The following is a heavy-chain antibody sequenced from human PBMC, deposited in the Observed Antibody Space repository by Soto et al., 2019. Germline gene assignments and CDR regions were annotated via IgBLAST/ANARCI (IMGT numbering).Heavy chain of an antibody. D-gene: IGHD3-10*01. CDR3: AIFGGSVSG. Sequence: ASVKVSCKASGYTFTRYTMYWVRQAPGQRLECMGWINAGNDNIKYSQKKQGRVTITTDTSASTAYMDLTILRSEDTAVYYCAIFGGSVSGWGQGTLVTVSS. CDR1: GYTFTRYT. CDR2: INAGNDNI. J-gene: IGHJ4*02. V-gene: IGHV1-3*01.